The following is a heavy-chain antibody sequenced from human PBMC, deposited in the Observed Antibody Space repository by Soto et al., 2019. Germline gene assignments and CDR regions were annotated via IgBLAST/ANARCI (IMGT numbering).Heavy chain of an antibody. CDR3: ARDDGGYKYGGRKYHFDL. V-gene: IGHV3-21*01. J-gene: IGHJ4*02. CDR2: IGASDNI. Sequence: GGSLRPSGPASGFPFSYYIMIWVRHARGSALEWFSSIGASDNIFDAKSVKGRFTISRDNAKHSLYLQMNSLRAEDAAVYYCARDDGGYKYGGRKYHFDLGGQGTLVTVSS. D-gene: IGHD2-15*01. CDR1: GFPFSYYI.